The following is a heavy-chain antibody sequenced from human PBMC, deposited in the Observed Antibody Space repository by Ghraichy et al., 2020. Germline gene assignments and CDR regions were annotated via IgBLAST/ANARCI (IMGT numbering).Heavy chain of an antibody. CDR3: ARYERTGTTYYYYYYGMDV. CDR2: IYYSGST. J-gene: IGHJ6*02. Sequence: SETLSLTCTVSGGSVSSGSYYWSWIRQPPGKGLEWIGYIYYSGSTNYNPSLKSRVTISVDTSKNQFSLKLSSVTAADTAVYYCARYERTGTTYYYYYYGMDVWGQGTTVTVSS. D-gene: IGHD1/OR15-1a*01. V-gene: IGHV4-61*01. CDR1: GGSVSSGSYY.